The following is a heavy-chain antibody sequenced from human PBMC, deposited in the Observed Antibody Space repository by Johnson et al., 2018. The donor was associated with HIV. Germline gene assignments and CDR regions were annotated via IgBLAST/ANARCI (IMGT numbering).Heavy chain of an antibody. CDR3: AKALLLWFGEALHACDI. D-gene: IGHD3-10*01. V-gene: IGHV3-23*04. CDR2: ISGSGGST. J-gene: IGHJ3*02. CDR1: GFTFSNYW. Sequence: EVQLVESGGGLVQPGGSLRLSCAVSGFTFSNYWMEWVRQAPGKGLEWVSAISGSGGSTYYADSVKGRFTISRDNSKNTLYLQMNSLRAEDTAVYYWAKALLLWFGEALHACDIGGQGTMVTVSS.